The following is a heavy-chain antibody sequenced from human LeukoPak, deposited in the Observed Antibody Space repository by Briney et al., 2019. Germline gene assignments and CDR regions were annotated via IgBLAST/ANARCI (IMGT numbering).Heavy chain of an antibody. CDR3: ASLDSGALYYFDY. D-gene: IGHD4-17*01. Sequence: GGSLRLSCAASGFTFSSYAMSWVRQAPGKGLEWVSAISGSGGSTYYADSVKGRFTISRDNSKNTLYLQMNSLRAEDTAVYYCASLDSGALYYFDYWGQGTLVTVSS. J-gene: IGHJ4*02. CDR1: GFTFSSYA. CDR2: ISGSGGST. V-gene: IGHV3-23*01.